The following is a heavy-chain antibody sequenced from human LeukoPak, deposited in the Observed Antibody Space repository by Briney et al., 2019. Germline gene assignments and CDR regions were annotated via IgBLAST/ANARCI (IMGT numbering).Heavy chain of an antibody. J-gene: IGHJ4*02. CDR1: GGSFSGYY. V-gene: IGHV4-34*01. CDR3: ARGGSRIVVVVAARKPHYFDY. D-gene: IGHD2-15*01. Sequence: SETLSLTCAVYGGSFSGYYWSWIRQPPGKGLEWIGEISHSGSTNYNPSLKSRVTISVDTSKNQFSLKLSSVTAADTAVYYCARGGSRIVVVVAARKPHYFDYWRQGTLVTVSS. CDR2: ISHSGST.